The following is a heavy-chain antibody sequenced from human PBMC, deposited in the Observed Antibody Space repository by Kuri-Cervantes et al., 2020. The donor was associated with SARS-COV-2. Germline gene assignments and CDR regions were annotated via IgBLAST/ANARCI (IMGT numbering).Heavy chain of an antibody. J-gene: IGHJ6*03. CDR1: GYTFTSYG. V-gene: IGHV1-18*01. CDR2: ISAYNGNT. D-gene: IGHD1-26*01. CDR3: ARDRGSHYSTDYYYYMDV. Sequence: ASVKVSCKASGYTFTSYGISWVRQAPGQGLEWMGWISAYNGNTNYAQKLQGRVTMTTDTSTSTAYMELRSLRSDDTAVYYCARDRGSHYSTDYYYYMDVWGKGTTVTVSS.